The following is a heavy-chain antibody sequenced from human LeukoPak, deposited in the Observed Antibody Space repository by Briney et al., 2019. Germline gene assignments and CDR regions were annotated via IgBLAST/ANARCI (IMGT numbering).Heavy chain of an antibody. CDR2: INVYSGST. CDR3: VFGECSSTSGYPRRDY. D-gene: IGHD2-2*01. J-gene: IGHJ4*01. Sequence: ASVKVSCKASGYRFTPYGISWVRQAPGQGLEWMAWINVYSGSTEYKADLQGRLTVATETSTTTAYMELRSLRSDDTAVYYCVFGECSSTSGYPRRDYWGHGTLVTVSS. V-gene: IGHV1-18*01. CDR1: GYRFTPYG.